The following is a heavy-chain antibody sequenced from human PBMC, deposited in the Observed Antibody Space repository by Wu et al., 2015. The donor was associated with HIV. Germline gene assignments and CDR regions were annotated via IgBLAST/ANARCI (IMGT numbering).Heavy chain of an antibody. D-gene: IGHD1-26*01. J-gene: IGHJ3*02. CDR2: INPSGGST. Sequence: QVQLVQSGAEVKKPGASVKVSCKASGYTFTSYYMHWVRQAPGQGLEWMGIINPSGGSTSYAQKFQGRVTMTRDTSTSTVYMELSSLRSEDTAVYYCARVGSGSSPEAGAFDIVGPRDNGHRLF. V-gene: IGHV1-46*01. CDR1: GYTFTSYY. CDR3: ARVGSGSSPEAGAFDI.